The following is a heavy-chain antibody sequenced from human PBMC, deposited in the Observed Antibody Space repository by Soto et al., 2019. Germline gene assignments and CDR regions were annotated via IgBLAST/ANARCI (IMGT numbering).Heavy chain of an antibody. V-gene: IGHV2-5*02. Sequence: SGPTLGEPAQTLTLTCAFSGFSLTTTRMGVAWIRQPPGKALEWLALIYWDDDKRYSPSLKNRLTVSKDTSTNRVVLTITNISPDDTGTYFCAHAGDFDLLSFDRWGPGTLVTVSS. CDR1: GFSLTTTRMG. J-gene: IGHJ4*02. CDR2: IYWDDDK. D-gene: IGHD2-15*01. CDR3: AHAGDFDLLSFDR.